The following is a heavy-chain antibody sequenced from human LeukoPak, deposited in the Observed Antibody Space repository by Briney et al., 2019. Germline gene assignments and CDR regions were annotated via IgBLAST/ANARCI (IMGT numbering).Heavy chain of an antibody. J-gene: IGHJ4*02. CDR1: GFTVSSNY. V-gene: IGHV3-33*08. CDR3: ARAPTVTDINY. CDR2: IWYDGSNK. D-gene: IGHD4-17*01. Sequence: PGGSLRLSCAASGFTVSSNYMSWVRQAPGKGLEWVAVIWYDGSNKYYADSVKGRFTISRDNSKNTLYLQMNSLRAEDTAVYYCARAPTVTDINYWGQGTLGTVSS.